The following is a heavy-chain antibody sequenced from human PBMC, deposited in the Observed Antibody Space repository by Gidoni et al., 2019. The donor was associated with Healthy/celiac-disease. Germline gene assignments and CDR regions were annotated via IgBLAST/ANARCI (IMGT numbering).Heavy chain of an antibody. CDR2: ISSSSSYI. CDR3: ARDLEGSSGYFSPKKSRYYYYGMDV. V-gene: IGHV3-21*01. CDR1: GFPFSSYR. Sequence: EVQLVESGGGLVKPGGSLRLSCAASGFPFSSYRMNWVRQAPGKGLEWVSSISSSSSYIYYADSVKGRFTISRDNAKNSLYLQMNSLRAEDTAVYYCARDLEGSSGYFSPKKSRYYYYGMDVWGQGTTVTVSS. D-gene: IGHD3-22*01. J-gene: IGHJ6*02.